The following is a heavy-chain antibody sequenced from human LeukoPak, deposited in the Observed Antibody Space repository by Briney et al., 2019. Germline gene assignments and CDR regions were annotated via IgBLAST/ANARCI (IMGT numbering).Heavy chain of an antibody. Sequence: GGSLRLSCAASGFTFSSYAMSWVRQAPGKGLEGVSAISGSGGSTYYADSVKGRFTISRDNSKNTLYLQMNSLRAEDTAVYYCAKALDSSGYYPYYYGMDVWGQGTTVTVSS. J-gene: IGHJ6*02. D-gene: IGHD3-22*01. CDR3: AKALDSSGYYPYYYGMDV. CDR1: GFTFSSYA. CDR2: ISGSGGST. V-gene: IGHV3-23*01.